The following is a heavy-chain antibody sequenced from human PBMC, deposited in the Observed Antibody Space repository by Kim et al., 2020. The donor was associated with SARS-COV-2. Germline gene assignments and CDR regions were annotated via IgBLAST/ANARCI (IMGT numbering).Heavy chain of an antibody. D-gene: IGHD6-6*01. CDR3: ARGRRWFDP. CDR2: LSEDGSEK. Sequence: GGSLRLSCAASGFTFSDYWMNWLRQVPGKGPEWVAHLSEDGSEKYYLYSVKGRFTISRDNTKNLLYLQMNTLTAEDTAVYYCARGRRWFDPWGQGTLVTVS. J-gene: IGHJ5*02. CDR1: GFTFSDYW. V-gene: IGHV3-7*01.